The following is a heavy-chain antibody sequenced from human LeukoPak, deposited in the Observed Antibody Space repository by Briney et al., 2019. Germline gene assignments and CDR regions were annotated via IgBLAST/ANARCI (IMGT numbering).Heavy chain of an antibody. CDR2: IYYSGST. V-gene: IGHV4-31*03. J-gene: IGHJ4*02. D-gene: IGHD2-2*01. CDR1: GGSISSGGYY. CDR3: ARDIGYCSSTSCYRSFDY. Sequence: PSETLSLTCTVSGGSISSGGYYWSWIRQHPGKGPEWIGYIYYSGSTYYNPSLKSRVTISVDTSKNQFSLKLSSVTAADTAVYYCARDIGYCSSTSCYRSFDYWGQGTLVTVSS.